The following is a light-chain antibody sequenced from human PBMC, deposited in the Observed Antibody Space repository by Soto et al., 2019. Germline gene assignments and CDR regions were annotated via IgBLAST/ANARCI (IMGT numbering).Light chain of an antibody. V-gene: IGKV3-20*01. CDR1: QTVSGNY. CDR3: QQYGSSPPYT. Sequence: EIVLTQSPGTLSLTPGERATLSCRASQTVSGNYLAWYQQKPRQSPRLLIYGSSDRATGIPDRFSGSGSGTDFTLTITRVEPEDFAVYYCQQYGSSPPYTFGQGTKLEIK. CDR2: GSS. J-gene: IGKJ2*01.